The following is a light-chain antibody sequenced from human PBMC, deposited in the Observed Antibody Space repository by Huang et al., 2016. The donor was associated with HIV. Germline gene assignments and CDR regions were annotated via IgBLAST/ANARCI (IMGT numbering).Light chain of an antibody. J-gene: IGKJ4*01. Sequence: DIQMTQSPSSLSAFVGDRVTITCRASQTISNYLNWYQQKPGKAPKLLIYAASSLQSGVPSRFSGSGSGTEFTLTINNLQPEDFATYSCQQSYSSPRTFGGGTKVEIK. CDR1: QTISNY. CDR3: QQSYSSPRT. CDR2: AAS. V-gene: IGKV1-39*01.